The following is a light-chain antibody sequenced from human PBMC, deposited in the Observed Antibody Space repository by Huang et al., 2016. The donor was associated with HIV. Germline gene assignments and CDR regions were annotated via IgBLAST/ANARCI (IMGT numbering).Light chain of an antibody. CDR1: QSVSTYY. V-gene: IGKV3-20*01. CDR3: HHYGGSSWT. Sequence: EIVLTQSPGTLSLSPGKGATLSCRASQSVSTYYLGWFQQKPGQAPRLLIYGTSSRATGIPDRVSGSGSGTDFTLTISRLEPEDFAVYYCHHYGGSSWTFGLGTKVEIK. J-gene: IGKJ1*01. CDR2: GTS.